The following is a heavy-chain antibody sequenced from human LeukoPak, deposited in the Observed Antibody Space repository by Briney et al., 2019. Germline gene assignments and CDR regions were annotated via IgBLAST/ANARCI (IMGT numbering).Heavy chain of an antibody. D-gene: IGHD4-17*01. CDR3: ARAPPFDDYGDFNWYFDL. V-gene: IGHV4-30-2*01. J-gene: IGHJ2*01. CDR1: GGSISSGGYS. CDR2: IYHSGST. Sequence: SQTLSLTCAVSGGSISSGGYSWSWIRQPPGKGLERIGYIYHSGSTYYNPSLKSRVTISVDRSKNQFSLKLSSVTAADTAVYYCARAPPFDDYGDFNWYFDLRGRGTLVTVSS.